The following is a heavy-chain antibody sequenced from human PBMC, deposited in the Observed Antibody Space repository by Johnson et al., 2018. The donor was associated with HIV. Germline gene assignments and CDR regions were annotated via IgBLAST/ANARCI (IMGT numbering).Heavy chain of an antibody. CDR3: ASLVGSSSGEAFDI. CDR2: ISSSGSTI. Sequence: QVQLVESGGGLVKPGGSLRLSCAASGFTFSDHYMSWIRQAPGKGLEWVSYISSSGSTIYYADSVKGRFTISRDNAKKSLYLQINSLRAEDTTVYYCASLVGSSSGEAFDIWGQGTMVTVSS. J-gene: IGHJ3*02. V-gene: IGHV3-11*04. D-gene: IGHD6-6*01. CDR1: GFTFSDHY.